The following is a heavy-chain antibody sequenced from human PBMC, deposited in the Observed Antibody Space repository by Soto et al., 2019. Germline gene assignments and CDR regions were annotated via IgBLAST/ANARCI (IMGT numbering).Heavy chain of an antibody. Sequence: ASVKVSCKASGYTFTSYGISWVRQAPGQGLEWMGWISAYNGNTNYAQKLQGRVTMTTDTSTSTAYMELRSLRSDDTAVYYCERFHPIVVVPAATFPIRAQRTMDTGSS. CDR2: ISAYNGNT. V-gene: IGHV1-18*01. CDR3: ERFHPIVVVPAATFPI. D-gene: IGHD2-2*01. CDR1: GYTFTSYG. J-gene: IGHJ3*02.